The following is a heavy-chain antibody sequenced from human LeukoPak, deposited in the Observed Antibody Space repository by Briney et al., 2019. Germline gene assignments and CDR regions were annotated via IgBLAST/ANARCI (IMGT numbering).Heavy chain of an antibody. V-gene: IGHV1-18*01. CDR1: GYTFTSYG. D-gene: IGHD2-21*01. Sequence: ASVKVSCKASGYTFTSYGISWVRQAPGQGLEWVGWISAYNGNTNYAQTLQGRVTMSTDTSPSTAYMELRSLRSDDTAVYYCARGLLQYYYYYGMDVWGQGTTVTVSS. CDR2: ISAYNGNT. J-gene: IGHJ6*02. CDR3: ARGLLQYYYYYGMDV.